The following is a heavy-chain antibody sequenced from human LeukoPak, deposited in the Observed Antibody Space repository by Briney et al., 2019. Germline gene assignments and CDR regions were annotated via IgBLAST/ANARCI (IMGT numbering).Heavy chain of an antibody. D-gene: IGHD6-13*01. CDR2: MYPFSANT. J-gene: IGHJ5*02. V-gene: IGHV1-8*03. Sequence: ASVKVSCKASGYTFTNYDIHWVRQATGQGLEWMGWMYPFSANTGYAQNFQGRITITRNTSISTAYMELSSLRSEDTAVYYCARTQHLVLRSPLDPWGQGTLVTVSS. CDR1: GYTFTNYD. CDR3: ARTQHLVLRSPLDP.